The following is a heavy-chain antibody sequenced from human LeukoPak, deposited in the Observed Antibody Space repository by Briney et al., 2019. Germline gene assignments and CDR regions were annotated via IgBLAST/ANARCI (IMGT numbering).Heavy chain of an antibody. CDR1: GFTFSSYA. Sequence: PGGSLRLSCAASGFTFSSYAMHWVRQAPGKGLEYVSAISSNGGSTYYANSVKGRFTISRDNSKNTLYLQMGSLRAEDMAVYYCARYQSQITVPHFDYWGQGTLVTVSS. CDR3: ARYQSQITVPHFDY. V-gene: IGHV3-64*01. J-gene: IGHJ4*02. CDR2: ISSNGGST. D-gene: IGHD4-17*01.